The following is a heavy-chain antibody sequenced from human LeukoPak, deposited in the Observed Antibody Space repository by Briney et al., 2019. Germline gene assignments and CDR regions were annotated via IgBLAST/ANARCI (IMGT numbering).Heavy chain of an antibody. CDR2: ISSSSSYI. V-gene: IGHV3-21*01. CDR1: GFTFSTYS. CDR3: ARCTATSSTSCYAVDY. Sequence: GGSLGLSCAASGFTFSTYSMNWVRQAPGKGLEWVSSISSSSSYIYYADSVKGRFTISRDNAKNSLYLQMNSLRDEDTAVYYCARCTATSSTSCYAVDYWGQGTLVTVSS. D-gene: IGHD2-2*01. J-gene: IGHJ4*02.